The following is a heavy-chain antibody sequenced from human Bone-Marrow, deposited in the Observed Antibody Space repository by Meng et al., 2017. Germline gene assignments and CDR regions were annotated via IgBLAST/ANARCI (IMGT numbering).Heavy chain of an antibody. V-gene: IGHV4-34*01. CDR1: GGSFSYYY. Sequence: QVQLRRVCAFSLNTSEAWSLTCVVSGGSFSYYYWSWIRQPPGKGLEWIGEINHSGSTNYNPSLESRATISVDTSQNNLSLKLSSVTAADSAVYYCARGPTTMAHDFDYWGQGTLVTVSS. D-gene: IGHD4-11*01. CDR2: INHSGST. J-gene: IGHJ4*02. CDR3: ARGPTTMAHDFDY.